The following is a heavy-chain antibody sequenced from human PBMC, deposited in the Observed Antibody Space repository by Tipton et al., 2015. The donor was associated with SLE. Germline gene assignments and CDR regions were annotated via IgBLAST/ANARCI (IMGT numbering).Heavy chain of an antibody. Sequence: GSLRLSCAASGFTFDIYTMSWVRQAPGKRLEWVSSINNRLTYIYYAASVRGRFTIARDNADNSLSLQMNSLRVEDTAIYYCVREKLGATMGHDFWGQGTLVTVSS. D-gene: IGHD1-26*01. CDR1: GFTFDIYT. V-gene: IGHV3-21*03. J-gene: IGHJ4*02. CDR2: INNRLTYI. CDR3: VREKLGATMGHDF.